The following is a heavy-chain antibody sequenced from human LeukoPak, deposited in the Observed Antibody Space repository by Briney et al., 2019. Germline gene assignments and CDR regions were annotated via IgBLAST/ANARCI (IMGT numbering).Heavy chain of an antibody. Sequence: SETLSLTCTVSGGSISSYYWSWIRQPPGKGLEWIGYIYYSGSTNYNPSLKSRVTISVDTSKNQFSLKLSSVTAADTAVYYCARHYTALNPCAFDIWGQGTTVTVSS. J-gene: IGHJ3*02. CDR1: GGSISSYY. V-gene: IGHV4-59*08. CDR2: IYYSGST. CDR3: ARHYTALNPCAFDI. D-gene: IGHD5-18*01.